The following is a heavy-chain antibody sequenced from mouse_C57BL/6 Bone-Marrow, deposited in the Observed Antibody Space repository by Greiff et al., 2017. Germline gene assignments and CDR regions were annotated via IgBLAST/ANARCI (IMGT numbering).Heavy chain of an antibody. D-gene: IGHD2-4*01. CDR3: ASLYYDYAAFAY. J-gene: IGHJ3*01. Sequence: VQLQQSGAELARPGASVKMSCKASGYTFTSYTMHWVKQRPGQGLEWIGYINPSSGYTKYNQKFKDKATLTADKSSSTAYMQLSSLTSEDSAVYYCASLYYDYAAFAYWGQGTLVTVSA. CDR1: GYTFTSYT. CDR2: INPSSGYT. V-gene: IGHV1-4*01.